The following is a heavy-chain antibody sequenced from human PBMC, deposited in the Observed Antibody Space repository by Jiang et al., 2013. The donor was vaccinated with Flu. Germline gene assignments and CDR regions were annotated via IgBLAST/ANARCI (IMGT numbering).Heavy chain of an antibody. D-gene: IGHD3-22*01. CDR3: AKLTDYFDSSGNFHY. Sequence: QLLESGGDLVQPGGSLRLSCAASGFVFSDYWLSWVRQAPGKGLEWVSGISGGGGDGTYYADSVKGRFTISRDNSKNTFFLQMNTLRAEDTAVYFCAKLTDYFDSSGNFHYWGQGTLVTVSS. V-gene: IGHV3-23*01. CDR2: ISGGGGDGT. J-gene: IGHJ4*02. CDR1: GFVFSDYW.